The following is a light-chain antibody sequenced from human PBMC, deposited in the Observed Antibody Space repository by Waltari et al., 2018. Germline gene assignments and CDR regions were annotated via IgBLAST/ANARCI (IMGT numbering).Light chain of an antibody. Sequence: QSALTQPASVSGSLGQSITISCTGTSSDIGGYNFVSWYQQHPGKAPKLMIYDVSNRPSGVSTRFSASKSVNTASLTISGLQTEDEADYCCSSYTNSNIFVLFGGGTKVTVL. V-gene: IGLV2-14*03. CDR1: SSDIGGYNF. CDR3: SSYTNSNIFVL. J-gene: IGLJ2*01. CDR2: DVS.